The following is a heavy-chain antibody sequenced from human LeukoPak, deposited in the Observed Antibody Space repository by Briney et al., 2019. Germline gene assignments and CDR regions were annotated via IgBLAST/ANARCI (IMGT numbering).Heavy chain of an antibody. CDR1: GFTFEDFA. Sequence: GESLRLSCAVTGFTFEDFAMSWVRQPPGQGLEWLSYITQSGTSTSYADSVRGRFTISRDNAQNSLYLQMDSLRGDDTALYYCVRVTSPFFDYCAQDAFDLWGQATMVTVS. CDR3: VRVTSPFFDYCAQDAFDL. D-gene: IGHD2-21*01. CDR2: ITQSGTST. J-gene: IGHJ3*01. V-gene: IGHV3-20*04.